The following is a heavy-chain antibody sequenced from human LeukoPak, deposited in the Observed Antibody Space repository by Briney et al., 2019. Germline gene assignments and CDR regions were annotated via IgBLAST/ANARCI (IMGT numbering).Heavy chain of an antibody. Sequence: SETLSLTCAVYGGSFSGYYWSWIRQPPGKGLEWIGEINHSGSTNYNPSLKSRVTISVDTSKNQFSLKLSSVTAADTAVYYCASATMGTYYFEYWGRGTLVTVSS. CDR1: GGSFSGYY. D-gene: IGHD3-10*01. CDR3: ASATMGTYYFEY. V-gene: IGHV4-34*01. CDR2: INHSGST. J-gene: IGHJ4*02.